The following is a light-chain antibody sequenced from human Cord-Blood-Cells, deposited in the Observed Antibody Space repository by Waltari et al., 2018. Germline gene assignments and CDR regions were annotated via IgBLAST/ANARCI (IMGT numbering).Light chain of an antibody. CDR2: AAS. Sequence: DIQMTQPPSSLSASVGDRVTITCRASQSISSYLNWYQQKPGKAPKLLIYAASSLHSGVPSRFSGSGSGTVFTLTISSLQPEDFATYYCQQSYSTITFGQGTRLEIK. CDR1: QSISSY. V-gene: IGKV1-39*01. CDR3: QQSYSTIT. J-gene: IGKJ5*01.